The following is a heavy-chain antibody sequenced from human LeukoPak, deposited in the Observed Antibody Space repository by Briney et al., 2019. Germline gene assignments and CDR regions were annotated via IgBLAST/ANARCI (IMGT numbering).Heavy chain of an antibody. CDR3: ARKCPGEGGSCYAT. Sequence: SGGSLRLSCAASGFTFSDYNMSWVRQAPGKGLEWVSVIYSGGSTYYADSVKGRFTISRDNSKNTLYLQMNSLRAEDTAVYYCARKCPGEGGSCYATWGQGTLVTVSS. CDR2: IYSGGST. CDR1: GFTFSDYN. J-gene: IGHJ5*02. V-gene: IGHV3-53*01. D-gene: IGHD2-15*01.